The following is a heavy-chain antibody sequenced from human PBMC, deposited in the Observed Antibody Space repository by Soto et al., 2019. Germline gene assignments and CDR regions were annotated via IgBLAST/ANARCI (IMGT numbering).Heavy chain of an antibody. D-gene: IGHD3-22*01. CDR3: ARAIEARGDDSSGYYY. V-gene: IGHV3-21*01. Sequence: EVQLVESGGGLVKPGGSLRLSCAASGFTFSSYSMNWVRQAPGKGLEWVSSISSSSSYLYYADSVKGRFTIPRDNAKNSRYLQRNSLRAEDTAVYYCARAIEARGDDSSGYYYWGQGALVTVSS. CDR2: ISSSSSYL. J-gene: IGHJ4*02. CDR1: GFTFSSYS.